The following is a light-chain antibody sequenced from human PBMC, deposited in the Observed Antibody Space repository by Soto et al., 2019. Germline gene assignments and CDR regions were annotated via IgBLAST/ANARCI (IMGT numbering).Light chain of an antibody. CDR2: DAS. CDR3: QQYENLPT. Sequence: DIQITQSPSSLSAYVGYRVKITFKASQNINNYLNWYQQKPGRAPKLLIYDASNLEAGVPSRFRGSGSGTDFTFTISRLKPEDIATYYRQQYENLPTFGQGTRLEIK. J-gene: IGKJ5*01. CDR1: QNINNY. V-gene: IGKV1-33*01.